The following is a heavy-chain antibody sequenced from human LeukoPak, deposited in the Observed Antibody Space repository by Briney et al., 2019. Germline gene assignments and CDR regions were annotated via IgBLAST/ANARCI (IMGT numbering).Heavy chain of an antibody. J-gene: IGHJ4*02. Sequence: GGSLRLSCAASGFTFSVFWMHWVRQAPGKGLVWVSRIDSDGATTGYADSVKGRFTISRDNAKNTLYLQMNSLRADDTAVYYCARGLLGIHDYWGQGTLVTVSS. CDR1: GFTFSVFW. D-gene: IGHD7-27*01. CDR3: ARGLLGIHDY. CDR2: IDSDGATT. V-gene: IGHV3-74*01.